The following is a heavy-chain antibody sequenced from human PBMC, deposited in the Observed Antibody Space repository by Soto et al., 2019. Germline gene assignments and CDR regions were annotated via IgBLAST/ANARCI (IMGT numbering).Heavy chain of an antibody. CDR1: GYTLTELS. CDR2: FDPEDGET. CDR3: ATVEGYPRENWFDP. J-gene: IGHJ5*02. D-gene: IGHD3-16*02. V-gene: IGHV1-24*01. Sequence: ASVKVSCKVSGYTLTELSMHWVRQAPGKGLEWMGGFDPEDGETIYAQKFQGRVTMTEDTSTDTAYMELSSLRSEDTAVYYCATVEGYPRENWFDPWGQGTLVTVSS.